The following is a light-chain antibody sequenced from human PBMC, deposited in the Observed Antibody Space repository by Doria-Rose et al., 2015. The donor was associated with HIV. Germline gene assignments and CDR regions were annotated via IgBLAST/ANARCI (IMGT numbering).Light chain of an antibody. V-gene: IGKV3-20*01. CDR3: HRYGTSWT. J-gene: IGKJ1*01. Sequence: TQSPGTLSLSPGERATLSCRASQSFSSTYLAWYQQKPGQAPSLLIYDGSTMATGIPDRFSASGSGTDFTLTINRLEPEDFALYYCHRYGTSWTFGQGTKVEI. CDR2: DGS. CDR1: QSFSSTY.